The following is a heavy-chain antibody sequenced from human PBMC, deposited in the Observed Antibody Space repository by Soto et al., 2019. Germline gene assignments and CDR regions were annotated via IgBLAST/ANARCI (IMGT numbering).Heavy chain of an antibody. V-gene: IGHV1-18*01. CDR3: ARLQYYYDRSGSGAYYYYGMDV. CDR2: ISAYNGNT. D-gene: IGHD3-22*01. Sequence: QVQLVQSGAEVKKPGASVKVSCKASGYTFTSYGISWVRQAPGQGLEWMGWISAYNGNTNYAQKLQGRVTMTTDTSTSTAYMELRSLRSDDTAVYYCARLQYYYDRSGSGAYYYYGMDVWGQGTTVTVSS. J-gene: IGHJ6*02. CDR1: GYTFTSYG.